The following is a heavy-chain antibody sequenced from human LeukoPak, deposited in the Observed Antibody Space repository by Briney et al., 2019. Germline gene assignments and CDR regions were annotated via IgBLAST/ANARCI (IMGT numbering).Heavy chain of an antibody. Sequence: GGSLRLSCVASGFTFSSYSMNWVRQAPGKGLEWVSYISSSSSTIYYADSVKGRFTISRDNAKNSLYLQMNSLRDEDTAVYYCARDLVATIGIGYYYYYGMDVWGQGTTVTVSS. J-gene: IGHJ6*02. CDR1: GFTFSSYS. V-gene: IGHV3-48*02. CDR3: ARDLVATIGIGYYYYYGMDV. CDR2: ISSSSSTI. D-gene: IGHD5-12*01.